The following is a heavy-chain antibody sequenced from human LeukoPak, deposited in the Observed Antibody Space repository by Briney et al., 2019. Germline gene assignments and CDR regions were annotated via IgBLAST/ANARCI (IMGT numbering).Heavy chain of an antibody. V-gene: IGHV1-2*02. CDR3: ARGNYVPSSADY. J-gene: IGHJ4*02. CDR2: INPNSGGT. Sequence: ASVKVSCKASGYTFIAYYMHWIRQAPGQGFQWMGWINPNSGGTHYAQKFQGRVTMTRDTSISTVHMELSRVRSDDTAVYYCARGNYVPSSADYWGQGTLVTVSS. CDR1: GYTFIAYY. D-gene: IGHD3-16*01.